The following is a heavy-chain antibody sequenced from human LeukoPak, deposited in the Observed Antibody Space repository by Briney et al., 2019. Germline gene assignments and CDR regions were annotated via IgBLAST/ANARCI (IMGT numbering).Heavy chain of an antibody. D-gene: IGHD2-21*02. J-gene: IGHJ4*02. Sequence: GASVKVSCKASGYTFTSYDISWVRQATGQGLEWMGWMNPNSGKTDYAQKFQGRVTISRNTSISTAYMELSSLRSEDTAVYYCAAAVAIGDSFDYWGQGTLVTVSS. CDR2: MNPNSGKT. V-gene: IGHV1-8*03. CDR1: GYTFTSYD. CDR3: AAAVAIGDSFDY.